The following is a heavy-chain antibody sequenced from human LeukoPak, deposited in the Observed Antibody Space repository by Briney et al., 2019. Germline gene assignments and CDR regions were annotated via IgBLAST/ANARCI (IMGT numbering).Heavy chain of an antibody. CDR3: ARPPHEVYYYDSSGYYYL. CDR1: GYTFTGYH. V-gene: IGHV1-2*06. CDR2: INPNSGDT. Sequence: ASVKVSCKASGYTFTGYHMHWVRQAPGQGLEWMGRINPNSGDTNYAQKFQGRVTMTRDTSISTAYMELSRLRSDDTAVYYCARPPHEVYYYDSSGYYYLWGQGTLVTVSS. J-gene: IGHJ5*02. D-gene: IGHD3-22*01.